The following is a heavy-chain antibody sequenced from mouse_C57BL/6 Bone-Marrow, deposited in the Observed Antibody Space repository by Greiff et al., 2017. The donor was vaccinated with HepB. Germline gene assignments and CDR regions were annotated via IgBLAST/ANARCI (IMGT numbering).Heavy chain of an antibody. J-gene: IGHJ1*03. CDR1: GYTFTSYW. CDR3: APAIYYYGSSFV. V-gene: IGHV1-59*01. D-gene: IGHD1-1*01. Sequence: VQLQQPGAELVRPGTSVKLSCKASGYTFTSYWMHWVKQRPGQGLEWIGVIDPSDSYTNYNQKFKGKATLTVDTSSSKAYMQLSSLTSEDSAVYYCAPAIYYYGSSFVWGTGTTVTVSS. CDR2: IDPSDSYT.